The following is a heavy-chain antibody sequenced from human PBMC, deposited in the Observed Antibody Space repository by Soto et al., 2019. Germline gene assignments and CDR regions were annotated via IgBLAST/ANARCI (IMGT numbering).Heavy chain of an antibody. J-gene: IGHJ4*02. CDR1: VASITYGGYS. CDR3: AGGGGSDSFDY. CDR2: INHLETT. V-gene: IGHV4-30-2*01. D-gene: IGHD1-26*01. Sequence: SETLSLTCTFSVASITYGGYSWSWIRQTPWKGLEWIGYINHLETTFYNPSFESRLSLSIDRAKNQFSLNLNSMSAADRAVYFCAGGGGSDSFDYWGRGRLVNVS.